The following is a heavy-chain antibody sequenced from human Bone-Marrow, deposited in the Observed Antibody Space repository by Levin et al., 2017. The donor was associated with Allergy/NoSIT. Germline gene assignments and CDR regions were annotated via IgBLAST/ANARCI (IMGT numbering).Heavy chain of an antibody. V-gene: IGHV3-33*01. CDR3: ASNANMDV. Sequence: GESLKISCAASPFTSSTYGTHWVRQAPGKGLEWVAITWYDGRRKHYADPVKGRFSISRDNSKNTLYLEMDRLRVEDTAVYYCASNANMDVWGQGTMVTVSS. CDR2: TWYDGRRK. CDR1: PFTSSTYG. J-gene: IGHJ6*02.